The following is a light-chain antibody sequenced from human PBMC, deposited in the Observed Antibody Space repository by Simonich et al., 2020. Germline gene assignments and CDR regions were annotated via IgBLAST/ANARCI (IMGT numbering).Light chain of an antibody. Sequence: DIVMTQSPDSLAVSLGERATINCKSRQSVLYSSNNKTYLAVYQQKPGQPPKLLISWAATRESGGPDRFSGSGSGTDFTLTISSMQAEDVAVYYCQQYYSTPLTFGGGTKVEIK. CDR2: WAA. CDR3: QQYYSTPLT. V-gene: IGKV4-1*01. J-gene: IGKJ4*01. CDR1: QSVLYSSNNKTY.